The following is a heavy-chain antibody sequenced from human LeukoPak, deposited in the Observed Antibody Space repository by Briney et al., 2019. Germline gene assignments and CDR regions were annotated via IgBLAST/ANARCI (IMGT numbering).Heavy chain of an antibody. CDR2: IYYSGST. J-gene: IGHJ5*02. CDR3: ARLAIFYGWFDP. D-gene: IGHD3-9*01. Sequence: SETLSLTCTVSGGSISSSSYYWGWIRQPPGKGLEWIGSIYYSGSTYYNPPLKSRVTISVDTSKNQFSLKLSSVTAADTAVYYCARLAIFYGWFDPWGQGTLVTVSS. CDR1: GGSISSSSYY. V-gene: IGHV4-39*01.